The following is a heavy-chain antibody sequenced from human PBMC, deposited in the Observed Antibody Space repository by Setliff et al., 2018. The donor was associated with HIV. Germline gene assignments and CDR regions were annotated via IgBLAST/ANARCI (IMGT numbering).Heavy chain of an antibody. Sequence: ASVKVSCKASGYTFTTYSIQWVRQAPGQSLEWMGWINVGKGDTKYSQELQGRITLSTDTSANTAYMELSSLRSDDTAVYFCARGALLAVFDFDHWGHGTLVTV. D-gene: IGHD2-15*01. J-gene: IGHJ4*01. CDR1: GYTFTTYS. V-gene: IGHV1-3*01. CDR2: INVGKGDT. CDR3: ARGALLAVFDFDH.